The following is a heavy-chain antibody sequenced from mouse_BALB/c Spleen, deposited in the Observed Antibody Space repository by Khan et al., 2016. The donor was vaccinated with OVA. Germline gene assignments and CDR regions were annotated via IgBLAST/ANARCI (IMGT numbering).Heavy chain of an antibody. CDR2: ISSGGDYT. CDR1: GFTFSSYS. D-gene: IGHD4-1*01. V-gene: IGHV5-6*01. J-gene: IGHJ3*01. CDR3: ADHLTGSFAY. Sequence: EVQLQESGGDLVKPGGSLKLSCAASGFTFSSYSMSWVRQTPDKRLEWVASISSGGDYTYYPASVKGRFTISRDNAKNTLYLQMIDLKSEDTAMYYCADHLTGSFAYWGQGTLVTVSA.